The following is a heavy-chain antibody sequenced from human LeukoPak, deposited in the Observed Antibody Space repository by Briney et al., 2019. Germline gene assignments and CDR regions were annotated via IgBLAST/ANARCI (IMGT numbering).Heavy chain of an antibody. Sequence: PSETLSLTCAVYGGSFSGYYWSWIRQPPGKGLEWIGEANHSGSTNYNPSLKSRVTISVDTSKNQFSLKLSSVTAADTAVYYCARVGSSGWYGWRQTNWFDPWGQGTLVTVSS. CDR3: ARVGSSGWYGWRQTNWFDP. J-gene: IGHJ5*02. D-gene: IGHD6-19*01. CDR2: ANHSGST. V-gene: IGHV4-34*01. CDR1: GGSFSGYY.